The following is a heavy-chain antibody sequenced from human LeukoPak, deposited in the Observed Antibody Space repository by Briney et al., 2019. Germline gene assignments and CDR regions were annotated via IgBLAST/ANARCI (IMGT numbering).Heavy chain of an antibody. Sequence: SQTLSLTCAISGDSISSNSAAWNWLRQSPSRGREWLVRTSYPSKWYNHYAVSVKSPIPLNPDTSKNQFSLQLNSVTPEDTAVYYCASSYDSSGYYKDWGQGTLVTVSS. CDR2: TSYPSKWYN. CDR3: ASSYDSSGYYKD. D-gene: IGHD3-22*01. J-gene: IGHJ4*02. CDR1: GDSISSNSAA. V-gene: IGHV6-1*01.